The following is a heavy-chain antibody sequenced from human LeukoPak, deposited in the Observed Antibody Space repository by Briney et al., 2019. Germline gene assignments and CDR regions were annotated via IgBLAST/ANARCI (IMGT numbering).Heavy chain of an antibody. J-gene: IGHJ4*02. CDR1: GFTFSSYW. CDR3: ARDYYARFDY. Sequence: GGSLRLSCAASGFTFSSYWMHWVRQAPGKGLVWVSGIKSDGTITHYADSVKGRFTISRDNAKNTLYLQMNSLRAEDTALYYCARDYYARFDYWGQGTLVTVSS. D-gene: IGHD3-22*01. V-gene: IGHV3-74*01. CDR2: IKSDGTIT.